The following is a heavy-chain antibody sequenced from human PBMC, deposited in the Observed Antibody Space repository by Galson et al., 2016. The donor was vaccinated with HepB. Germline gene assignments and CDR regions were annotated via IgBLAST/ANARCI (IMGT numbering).Heavy chain of an antibody. CDR2: IYSGGTT. V-gene: IGHV3-66*02. CDR1: GFTVSSHY. D-gene: IGHD4-23*01. Sequence: SLRLSCAVSGFTVSSHYMSWVRQAPGKGLEWVSVIYSGGTTDYAASVKGRFPISRDESKNTLYLQMNSLRGDDTAVYFCARDELRYGMDVWGKGTTVTVSS. J-gene: IGHJ6*04. CDR3: ARDELRYGMDV.